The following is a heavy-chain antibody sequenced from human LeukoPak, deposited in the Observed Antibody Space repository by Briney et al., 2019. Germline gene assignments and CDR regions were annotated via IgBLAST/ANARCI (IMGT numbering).Heavy chain of an antibody. CDR3: ARVTPDYYDSSGLAPYYYYYMDV. Sequence: GESLKISCKGSASSFTSYWIGWVRQMPGKGLEWMGIIYPGDSDTRYSPSFQGQVTISADKSISTAYLQWSSLKASDTAMYYCARVTPDYYDSSGLAPYYYYYMDVWGKGTTVTVSS. CDR1: ASSFTSYW. D-gene: IGHD3-22*01. CDR2: IYPGDSDT. V-gene: IGHV5-51*01. J-gene: IGHJ6*03.